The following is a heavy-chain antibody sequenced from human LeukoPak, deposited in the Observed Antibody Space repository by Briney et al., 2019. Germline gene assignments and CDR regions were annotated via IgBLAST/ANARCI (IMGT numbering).Heavy chain of an antibody. D-gene: IGHD3-16*01. CDR2: IWYDGSNK. J-gene: IGHJ6*02. CDR3: ARVEGLESGYYYYGMDV. Sequence: GGSLRLSCAASGFTFSSYGMHWVRQAPGKGLEWVAVIWYDGSNKYYADSVKGRFTISRDNSKNTLYLQMNSLRAEDTAVYYCARVEGLESGYYYYGMDVWGQGTTVTVSS. CDR1: GFTFSSYG. V-gene: IGHV3-33*01.